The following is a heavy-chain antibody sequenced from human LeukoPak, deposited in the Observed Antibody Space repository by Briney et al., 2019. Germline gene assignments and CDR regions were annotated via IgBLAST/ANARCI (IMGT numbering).Heavy chain of an antibody. J-gene: IGHJ4*02. Sequence: SLKVSCKASGGTFSSYAISWVRQAPGQGLEWMGRIIPIFGTANYAQKFQGRVTITTDESTSTAYMELSSLRSEDTAVYYCARDHGDYYFDYWGQGTLSPSPQ. V-gene: IGHV1-69*05. CDR1: GGTFSSYA. CDR2: IIPIFGTA. CDR3: ARDHGDYYFDY. D-gene: IGHD4-17*01.